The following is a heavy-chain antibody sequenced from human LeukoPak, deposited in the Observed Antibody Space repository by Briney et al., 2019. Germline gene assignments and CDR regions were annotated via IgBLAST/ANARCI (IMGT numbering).Heavy chain of an antibody. V-gene: IGHV4-34*01. CDR1: GGPFSGYY. D-gene: IGHD1-7*01. Sequence: PSETLSLTCAVYGGPFSGYYWSWIRQPPGKGLEWIGEINHSGSTNYNPSLKSRVTISVDTSKNQFSLKLSSVTAADTAVYYCASLYNWNYFGLDYWGQGTLVTVSS. J-gene: IGHJ4*02. CDR3: ASLYNWNYFGLDY. CDR2: INHSGST.